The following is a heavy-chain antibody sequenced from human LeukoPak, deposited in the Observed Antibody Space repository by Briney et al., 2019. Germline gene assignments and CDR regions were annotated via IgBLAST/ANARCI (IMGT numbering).Heavy chain of an antibody. V-gene: IGHV4-61*01. D-gene: IGHD1-14*01. J-gene: IGHJ4*02. CDR1: GGSISSGSYY. CDR3: ARDIRPEGFDY. Sequence: SETLSLTCTVSGGSISSGSYYWSWIRQPPGKGLEWIGYIYDSGSTNYNPSLKSRVTISVDTFKNQFSLKLSSVTAADTAVYYCARDIRPEGFDYWGQGTLVTASS. CDR2: IYDSGST.